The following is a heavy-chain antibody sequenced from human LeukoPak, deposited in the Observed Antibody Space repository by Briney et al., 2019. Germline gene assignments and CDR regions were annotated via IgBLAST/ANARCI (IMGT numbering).Heavy chain of an antibody. CDR3: AKVGDSSGYYYYFDY. CDR2: ISWNSVSI. V-gene: IGHV3-9*01. D-gene: IGHD3-22*01. J-gene: IGHJ4*02. CDR1: GFTFDDYA. Sequence: PGRSLRLPCAASGFTFDDYAMHWVRQAPGKGLEWVSGISWNSVSIGYADSVKGRFTISRDNAKNSLYLQMNSLRAEDTAFYYCAKVGDSSGYYYYFDYWGQGTLVTVSS.